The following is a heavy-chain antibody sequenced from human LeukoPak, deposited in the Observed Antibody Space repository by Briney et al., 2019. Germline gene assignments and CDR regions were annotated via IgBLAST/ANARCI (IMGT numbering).Heavy chain of an antibody. CDR2: VNHGHSA. CDR3: ARETVADYYDSSGYYPS. CDR1: GVSFTGYY. V-gene: IGHV4-34*01. Sequence: SETLSLTCEVRGVSFTGYYWAWIRQSPGKGLEWIGEVNHGHSANYNPSLKSRVTISVDTSKNQFSLKLSSVTAADTAVYYCARETVADYYDSSGYYPSLGQGTLVTVSS. D-gene: IGHD3-22*01. J-gene: IGHJ5*02.